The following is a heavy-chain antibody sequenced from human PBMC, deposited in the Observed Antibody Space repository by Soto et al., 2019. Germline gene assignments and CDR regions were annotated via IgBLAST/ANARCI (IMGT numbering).Heavy chain of an antibody. J-gene: IGHJ4*02. Sequence: EVQLVESGGGLVKPGGSLRLSCAASGFTFSSYSMNWVRQAPGKGLEWVSSISSNSNFMYYADSVKGRFTISRDNAKNSLYLQMNSLRAEDTAVYYCARGDCSSTSCYPLYFDYWGLGTLVTVSS. D-gene: IGHD2-2*01. CDR3: ARGDCSSTSCYPLYFDY. CDR1: GFTFSSYS. CDR2: ISSNSNFM. V-gene: IGHV3-21*01.